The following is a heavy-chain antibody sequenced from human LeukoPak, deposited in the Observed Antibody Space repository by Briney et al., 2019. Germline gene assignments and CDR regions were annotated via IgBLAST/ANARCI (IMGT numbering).Heavy chain of an antibody. CDR2: ISSTSDAI. D-gene: IGHD2-2*01. Sequence: PGGSLRLSCAASGFTFSSFSMIWVRQAPGQGLEWVSYISSTSDAIYYADSVKGRFTISRDNAKNSLYLQMNSLRAEDTAVYYCARVDSTLTHYHYFFMDVWGKGTPVTVSS. J-gene: IGHJ6*03. CDR1: GFTFSSFS. CDR3: ARVDSTLTHYHYFFMDV. V-gene: IGHV3-48*01.